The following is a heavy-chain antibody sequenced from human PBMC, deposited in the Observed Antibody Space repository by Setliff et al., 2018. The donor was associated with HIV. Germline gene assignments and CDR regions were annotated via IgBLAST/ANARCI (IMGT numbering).Heavy chain of an antibody. CDR3: ARGGYHGFGSYGDY. D-gene: IGHD3-10*01. CDR1: GYTFTSYY. Sequence: GASVKVSCKASGYTFTSYYVHWVRQAPGQGLEWMGILNPSGDSTAYAQKFQGRVTMSRDTSTSTVYMELSRLRSDDTAVYYCARGGYHGFGSYGDYWGQGTLVTVSS. V-gene: IGHV1-46*01. J-gene: IGHJ4*02. CDR2: LNPSGDST.